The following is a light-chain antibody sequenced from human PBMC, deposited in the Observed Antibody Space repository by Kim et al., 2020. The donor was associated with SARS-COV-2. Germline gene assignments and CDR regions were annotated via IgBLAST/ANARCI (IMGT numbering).Light chain of an antibody. CDR2: YDS. Sequence: APGKTARSTCGGNNIGSKSVHWYQQKPGQAPVLAIYYDSDRPSGIPERFSGSNSGNTATLTISRVEAGDEADYYCQVWDSSSDHRVFGGGTKLTVL. J-gene: IGLJ3*02. V-gene: IGLV3-21*04. CDR1: NIGSKS. CDR3: QVWDSSSDHRV.